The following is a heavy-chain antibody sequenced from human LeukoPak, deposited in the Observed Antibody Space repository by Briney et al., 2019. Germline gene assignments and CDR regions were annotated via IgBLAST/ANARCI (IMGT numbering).Heavy chain of an antibody. CDR2: ISGSGGST. CDR3: AKDPRGYSYGRLDY. Sequence: GGSLRLSCAASGFTFSSYAMSWVRQAPGKGLEWVSAISGSGGSTYYADSVKGRFTISRDNSKNTLYLQMNSLRAEDTAVYYCAKDPRGYSYGRLDYWGQRTLVTVSS. J-gene: IGHJ4*02. D-gene: IGHD5-18*01. V-gene: IGHV3-23*01. CDR1: GFTFSSYA.